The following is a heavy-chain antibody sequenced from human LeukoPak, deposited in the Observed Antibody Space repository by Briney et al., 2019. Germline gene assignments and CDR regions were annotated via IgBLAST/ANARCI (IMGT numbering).Heavy chain of an antibody. CDR3: ARGYYYMDV. CDR1: GFTFSMYG. CDR2: ISPDGSGK. Sequence: GGSLRLSCVISGFTFSMYGMHWVRQAPGKGLEWVAVISPDGSGKNYVDSVEGRFTIPRDNSKNTLYVQMNSLRAEDTAVYFCARGYYYMDVWGKGTTVTVSS. J-gene: IGHJ6*03. V-gene: IGHV3-30*03.